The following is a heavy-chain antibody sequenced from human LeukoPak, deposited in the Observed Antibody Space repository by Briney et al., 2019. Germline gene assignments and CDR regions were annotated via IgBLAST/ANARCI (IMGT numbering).Heavy chain of an antibody. CDR1: GGSISSGSYY. CDR3: AAKGENYYYMDV. J-gene: IGHJ6*03. V-gene: IGHV4-61*02. D-gene: IGHD3-10*01. CDR2: IYTSGST. Sequence: SETLSLTCTVSGGSISSGSYYWSWIRQPAGKGLEWIGRIYTSGSTNYNPSLKSRVTISVDTSKNQFSLKLSSVTAADTAVYYCAAKGENYYYMDVWGKGTTVTVSS.